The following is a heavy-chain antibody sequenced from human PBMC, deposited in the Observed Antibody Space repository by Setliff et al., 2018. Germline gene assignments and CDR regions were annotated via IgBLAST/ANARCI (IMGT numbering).Heavy chain of an antibody. CDR2: VYYSGIA. CDR1: GGTFSDYY. V-gene: IGHV4-59*01. J-gene: IGHJ6*03. D-gene: IGHD6-13*01. CDR3: ARDHIAASPYYSYYMDV. Sequence: TSETLSLTCAASGGTFSDYYWAWIRQPPGKGLEWIGYVYYSGIANYSPSLKSRLTISVDTSKNQFSLKLTSVTAADTAVYYCARDHIAASPYYSYYMDVWGKGATVTVSS.